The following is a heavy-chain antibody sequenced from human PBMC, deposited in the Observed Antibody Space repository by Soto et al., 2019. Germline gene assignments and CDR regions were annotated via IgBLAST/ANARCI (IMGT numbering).Heavy chain of an antibody. CDR3: AKDGEPLGGSSDY. J-gene: IGHJ4*02. CDR1: GFTFSSYA. D-gene: IGHD1-26*01. Sequence: GGSLRLSCAASGFTFSSYAMSWVRQAPGKGLEWVSAISGSGGSTYYADSVKGRFTISRDNSKNTLYLQMNGLRAEDTAVYYCAKDGEPLGGSSDYWGQGTLVTISS. V-gene: IGHV3-23*01. CDR2: ISGSGGST.